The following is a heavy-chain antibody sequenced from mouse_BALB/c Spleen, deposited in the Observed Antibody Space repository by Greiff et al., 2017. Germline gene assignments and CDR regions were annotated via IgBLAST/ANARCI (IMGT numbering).Heavy chain of an antibody. J-gene: IGHJ3*01. CDR3: ASYGSSQAWFAY. CDR1: GFSLTSYG. CDR2: IWAGGST. Sequence: VKLVESGPGLVAPSQSLSITCTVSGFSLTSYGVHWVRQPPGKGLEWLGVIWAGGSTNYNSALMSRLSISKDNSKSQVFLKMNSLQTDDTAMYYCASYGSSQAWFAYWGQGTLVTVSA. V-gene: IGHV2-9*02. D-gene: IGHD1-1*01.